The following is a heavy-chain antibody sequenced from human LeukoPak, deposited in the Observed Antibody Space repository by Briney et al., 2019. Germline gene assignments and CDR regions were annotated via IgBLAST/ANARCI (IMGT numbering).Heavy chain of an antibody. CDR3: VTDPRLGATEGPFDH. V-gene: IGHV1-8*01. CDR1: GYTFTSYD. D-gene: IGHD1-26*01. CDR2: MNPNSGNT. J-gene: IGHJ4*02. Sequence: ASVKVSCKASGYTFTSYDINWVRQATGQGLEWMGWMNPNSGNTGYAQKFQGGVTMTRNTSISTAYMELSSLRSEDTAVYYCVTDPRLGATEGPFDHWGQGTLVTVSS.